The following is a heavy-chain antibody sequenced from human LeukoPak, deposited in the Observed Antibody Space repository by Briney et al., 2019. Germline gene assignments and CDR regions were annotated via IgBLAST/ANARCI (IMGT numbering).Heavy chain of an antibody. D-gene: IGHD4-17*01. CDR1: GGTLSSYA. Sequence: GASVKVSCKASGGTLSSYAISWVRQAPGQGLEWMGGIIPIFGTANYAQKFQGRVTITAEESTSTAYMELSSLRSEDTAVYYCAGSTVTRLAEYFQHWGQGTLVTVSS. CDR3: AGSTVTRLAEYFQH. J-gene: IGHJ1*01. V-gene: IGHV1-69*13. CDR2: IIPIFGTA.